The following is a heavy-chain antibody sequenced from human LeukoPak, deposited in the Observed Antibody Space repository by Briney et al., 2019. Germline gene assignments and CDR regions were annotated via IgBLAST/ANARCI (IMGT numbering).Heavy chain of an antibody. CDR2: IKQDGSEK. V-gene: IGHV3-7*04. D-gene: IGHD2/OR15-2a*01. J-gene: IGHJ4*02. Sequence: GGSLRLSCAVSGFTFSRNAMNWVRQAPGKGLEWVANIKQDGSEKYYVDSVKGRFTISRDNAKNSLYLQMNSLRAEDTAVYYCARGVILDYWGQGTLVTVSS. CDR1: GFTFSRNA. CDR3: ARGVILDY.